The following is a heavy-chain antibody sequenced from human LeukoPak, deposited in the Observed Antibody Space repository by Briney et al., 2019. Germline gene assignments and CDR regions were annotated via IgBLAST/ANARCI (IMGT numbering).Heavy chain of an antibody. CDR1: GFTFSDYY. J-gene: IGHJ4*02. Sequence: GGSLRLSCAASGFTFSDYYMTWLRQAPGKGLEWVSYISSSSIYTNYADSVKGRFTISRDNTKNSLYLQMNTLRAEDTAVYYCARDGDGRYGEDYFDYWGQGTLVTVSS. V-gene: IGHV3-11*06. CDR2: ISSSSIYT. D-gene: IGHD7-27*01. CDR3: ARDGDGRYGEDYFDY.